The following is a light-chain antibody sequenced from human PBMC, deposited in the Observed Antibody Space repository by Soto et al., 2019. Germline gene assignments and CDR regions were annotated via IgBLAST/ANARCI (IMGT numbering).Light chain of an antibody. CDR3: HQYIPSPFT. CDR1: QSVSSSSLGTS. CDR2: GAS. Sequence: TVLTQSPGTLSLSPGETATLSCRASQSVSSSSLGTSLAWYQQKPGQAPRLLFFGASSMATAIPDRFSGSGAGKYFPLTIRRLDPEDSAVYFCHQYIPSPFTFGPGTKVEIK. J-gene: IGKJ3*01. V-gene: IGKV3-20*01.